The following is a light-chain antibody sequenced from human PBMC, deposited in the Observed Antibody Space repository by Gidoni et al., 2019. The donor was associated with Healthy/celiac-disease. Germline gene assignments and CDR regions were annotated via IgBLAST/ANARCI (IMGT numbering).Light chain of an antibody. J-gene: IGKJ5*01. Sequence: DIQMTQSPSSLSASLGDRVTITCRASQSISSYLNKYQQKPGKAPKLLIYAASSLQSGVPSRCSGSGAGTDFTLTISSRQPEEFAAYYCRQSYSTPTTFGQGTRLEIK. CDR2: AAS. CDR3: RQSYSTPTT. CDR1: QSISSY. V-gene: IGKV1-39*01.